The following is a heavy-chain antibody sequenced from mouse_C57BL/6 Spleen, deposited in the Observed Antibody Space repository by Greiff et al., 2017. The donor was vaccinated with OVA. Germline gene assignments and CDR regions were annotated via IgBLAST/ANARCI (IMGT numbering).Heavy chain of an antibody. V-gene: IGHV1-5*01. CDR2: IYPGNSDT. J-gene: IGHJ1*03. CDR1: GYPFTSYW. D-gene: IGHD1-1*01. Sequence: VQLQQSGTVLARPGASVKMSCKTSGYPFTSYWLHWVKQRPGQGLAWIGAIYPGNSDTSYNQKFKGKAKLTAVPAASTAYMERSSLTNEDSAVYYWTREGRITTPGYFDVWGTGTTVTVSS. CDR3: TREGRITTPGYFDV.